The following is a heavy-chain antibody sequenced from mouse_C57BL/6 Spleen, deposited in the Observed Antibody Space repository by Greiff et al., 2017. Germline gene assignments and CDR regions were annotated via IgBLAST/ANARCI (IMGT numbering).Heavy chain of an antibody. Sequence: VKLQESGAELVRPGASVTLSCKASGYTFTDYEMHWVKQTPVHGLEWIGAIDPETGGTAYNQKFKGKAILTADKSSSTAYMELRSLTSEDSAVYYCTRGNDGYYLDYWGQGTTLTVSS. CDR2: IDPETGGT. J-gene: IGHJ2*01. V-gene: IGHV1-15*01. CDR3: TRGNDGYYLDY. CDR1: GYTFTDYE. D-gene: IGHD2-3*01.